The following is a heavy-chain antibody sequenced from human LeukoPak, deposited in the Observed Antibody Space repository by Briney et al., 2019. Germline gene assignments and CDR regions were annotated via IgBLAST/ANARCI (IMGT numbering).Heavy chain of an antibody. CDR1: GFTFSSYS. V-gene: IGHV3-21*01. Sequence: GGSLRLSCAASGFTFSSYSMNWVRQAPGKGLEWVSSISSSSSYIYYADSVKGRFTISRDNAKNSLYLQMNSLRAEDTAVYYCAREEASHDYGDYTPKTTYYFDYWGQGTLVTVSS. CDR2: ISSSSSYI. CDR3: AREEASHDYGDYTPKTTYYFDY. D-gene: IGHD4-17*01. J-gene: IGHJ4*02.